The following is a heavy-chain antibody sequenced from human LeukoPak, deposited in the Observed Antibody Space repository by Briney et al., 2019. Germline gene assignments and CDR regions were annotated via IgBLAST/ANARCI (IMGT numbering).Heavy chain of an antibody. CDR1: SGSISTSNYY. V-gene: IGHV4-39*07. D-gene: IGHD3-10*01. CDR3: ARGGYYGSGNDFRFDP. Sequence: PSETLSLTCTVSSGSISTSNYYWGWVRQPPGKALEWIGNIFYSGSTYYSPSLKSRVTLSVETSKNQFSLKLKSVTAADTAVCYCARGGYYGSGNDFRFDPWGQGTLVTVSS. J-gene: IGHJ5*02. CDR2: IFYSGST.